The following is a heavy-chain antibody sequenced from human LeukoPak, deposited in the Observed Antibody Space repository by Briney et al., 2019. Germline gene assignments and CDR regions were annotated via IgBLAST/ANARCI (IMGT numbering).Heavy chain of an antibody. CDR1: GGSVSSGSYY. D-gene: IGHD5-18*01. CDR2: IYYSGST. Sequence: SETLSLTCTVSGGSVSSGSYYWSWIRQPPGKGLEWIGYIYYSGSTNYNPSLKSRVTISVDTSKNQFSLKLSSVTAADTAVYYCACTTRDTAMAELDYWGQGTLVTVSS. V-gene: IGHV4-61*01. CDR3: ACTTRDTAMAELDY. J-gene: IGHJ4*02.